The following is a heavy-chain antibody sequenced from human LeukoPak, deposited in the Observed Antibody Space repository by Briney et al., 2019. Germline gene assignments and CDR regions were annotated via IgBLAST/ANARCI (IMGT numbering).Heavy chain of an antibody. CDR2: ISYDGSNK. J-gene: IGHJ4*02. CDR3: ASGSSGTTEIIDY. D-gene: IGHD3-22*01. Sequence: GGSLRLSCAASGFTFSSYAMHWVRQAPGKGLEWVAVISYDGSNKYYADSVKGRFTISGDNSKNTLYLQMNSLRAEDTAVYYCASGSSGTTEIIDYWGQGTLVTVSS. V-gene: IGHV3-30-3*01. CDR1: GFTFSSYA.